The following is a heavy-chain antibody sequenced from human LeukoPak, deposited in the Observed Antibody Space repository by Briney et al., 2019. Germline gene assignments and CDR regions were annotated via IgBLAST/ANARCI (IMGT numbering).Heavy chain of an antibody. CDR1: GGSISSSSYY. D-gene: IGHD3-10*01. V-gene: IGHV4-39*07. CDR3: ARAPRYYYGSGSYYTPPFFDY. J-gene: IGHJ4*02. Sequence: SETLSLTCTVSGGSISSSSYYWSWIRQPPGKGLEWIGEINHSGSTNYNPSLKSRVTISVDTSKNQFSLKLSSVTAADTAVYYCARAPRYYYGSGSYYTPPFFDYWGQGTLVTVSS. CDR2: INHSGST.